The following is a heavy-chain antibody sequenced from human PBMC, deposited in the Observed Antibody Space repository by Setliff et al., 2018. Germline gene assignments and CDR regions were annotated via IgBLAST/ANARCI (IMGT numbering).Heavy chain of an antibody. D-gene: IGHD1-26*01. Sequence: SETLSLTCTVSGGSISSSSYYWGWIRQPPGKGLEWIGSIYYSGSTYYNPSLKSRVTISLDTSKNHFSLKLDSVTAADTALYYCARSPSSGAYWNPRPFYSDYWARGTLVTVSS. CDR2: IYYSGST. J-gene: IGHJ4*02. CDR3: ARSPSSGAYWNPRPFYSDY. CDR1: GGSISSSSYY. V-gene: IGHV4-39*02.